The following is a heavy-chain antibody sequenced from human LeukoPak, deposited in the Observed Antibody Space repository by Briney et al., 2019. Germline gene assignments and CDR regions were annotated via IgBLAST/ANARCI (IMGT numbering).Heavy chain of an antibody. D-gene: IGHD5-12*01. CDR3: ARELVATMVDY. J-gene: IGHJ4*02. CDR1: GYTFTGYY. CDR2: INPNSGGT. V-gene: IGHV1-2*02. Sequence: ASVKVSCKASGYTFTGYYMHWVRQAPGQGLEWMGWINPNSGGTKYVQKFQGRVTMTRDTSITTAYMELSRLRSDDTAVYYCARELVATMVDYWGQGTLVTVSS.